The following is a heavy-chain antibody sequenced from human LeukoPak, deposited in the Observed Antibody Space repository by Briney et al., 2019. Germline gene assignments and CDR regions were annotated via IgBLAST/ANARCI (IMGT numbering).Heavy chain of an antibody. V-gene: IGHV4-59*08. CDR2: ISYSGST. CDR3: ARPLEATVTVPFDY. CDR1: GDSISTYY. Sequence: SGTLSLTCTVSGDSISTYYWSWIRQPPGRGLEWIGYISYSGSTNYNPSLKSRVTMSVDTSRNQFSLRPSSVTASDTAVYYCARPLEATVTVPFDYWGQGTLVTVSS. J-gene: IGHJ4*02. D-gene: IGHD4-17*01.